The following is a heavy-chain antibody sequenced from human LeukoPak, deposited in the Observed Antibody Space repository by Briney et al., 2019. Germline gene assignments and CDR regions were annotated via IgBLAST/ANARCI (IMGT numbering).Heavy chain of an antibody. CDR1: GFTFSSYA. CDR2: ISYDGSNK. J-gene: IGHJ4*02. D-gene: IGHD3-10*01. Sequence: GRSLRLSCAASGFTFSSYAMHWVRQAPGKGLEWVAVISYDGSNKYYADSVKGRFTISRDNSKNTLYLQMNSLRAEDTAVYYCARETYYYGSGSYNFDYWGQGTLVTVSS. CDR3: ARETYYYGSGSYNFDY. V-gene: IGHV3-30-3*01.